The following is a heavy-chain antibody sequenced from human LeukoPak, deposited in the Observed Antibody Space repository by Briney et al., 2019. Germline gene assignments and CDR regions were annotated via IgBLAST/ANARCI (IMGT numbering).Heavy chain of an antibody. CDR1: GFTVSSNY. J-gene: IGHJ6*03. V-gene: IGHV3-9*01. CDR3: ARDRRGGYYYYYMDV. Sequence: GGSLRLSCAASGFTVSSNYMSWVRQAPGKGLEWVSGISWNSGSIGYADSVKGRFTISRDNAKNSLYLQMNSLRAEDTALYYCARDRRGGYYYYYMDVWGKGTTVTVSS. CDR2: ISWNSGSI. D-gene: IGHD3-10*01.